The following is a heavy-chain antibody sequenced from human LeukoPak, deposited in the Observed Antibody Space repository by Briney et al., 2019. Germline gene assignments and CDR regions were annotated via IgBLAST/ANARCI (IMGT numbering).Heavy chain of an antibody. Sequence: GGSLRLSCAASGFTFSSYEMNWVRQAPGKVLEWVSYISSSGSTIYYADSVKGRFTISRDNAKNSLYLQMNSLRAEDTAVYYCARVRHYYGSGSYQSFDYWGQGTLVTVSS. CDR1: GFTFSSYE. V-gene: IGHV3-48*03. CDR2: ISSSGSTI. D-gene: IGHD3-10*01. J-gene: IGHJ4*02. CDR3: ARVRHYYGSGSYQSFDY.